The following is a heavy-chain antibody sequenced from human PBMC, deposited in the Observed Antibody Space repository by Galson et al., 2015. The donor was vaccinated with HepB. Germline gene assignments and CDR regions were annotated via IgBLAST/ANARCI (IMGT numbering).Heavy chain of an antibody. CDR3: TRLGDLSGYSSS. Sequence: LSCAASGXTFSGSAIHWVRXTSGKGLEXXXRIRSKASNYATAYAASLKGRFTISRDDSKNTAYLHMKSLKTEDTAVYHFTRLGDLSGYSSSWGQGTLVTVSS. V-gene: IGHV3-73*01. J-gene: IGHJ4*02. D-gene: IGHD6-13*01. CDR1: GXTFSGSA. CDR2: IRSKASNYAT.